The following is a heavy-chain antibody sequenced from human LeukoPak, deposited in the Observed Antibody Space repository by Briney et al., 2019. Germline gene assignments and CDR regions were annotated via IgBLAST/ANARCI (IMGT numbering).Heavy chain of an antibody. Sequence: GESLKISCKGSGYSFRSYWISWVRQMPGKGLEWMGRIDPTDSYTDYSPSFEGHVTISVDRSITTAYLQWSSLKASDTAMYFCASSRAGTLKVHNWFEPWGQGSLVTVSS. D-gene: IGHD6-19*01. V-gene: IGHV5-10-1*01. CDR1: GYSFRSYW. CDR3: ASSRAGTLKVHNWFEP. CDR2: IDPTDSYT. J-gene: IGHJ5*02.